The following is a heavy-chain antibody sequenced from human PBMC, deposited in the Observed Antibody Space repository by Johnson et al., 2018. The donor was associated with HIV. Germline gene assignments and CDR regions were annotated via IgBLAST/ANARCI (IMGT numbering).Heavy chain of an antibody. CDR2: IRYDGSNK. D-gene: IGHD6-13*01. CDR1: GFTFSTSG. V-gene: IGHV3-30*02. J-gene: IGHJ3*02. Sequence: QVQLVESGGGVVQPGESLRLSCAASGFTFSTSGMHWVRQVPGKGLEWVAFIRYDGSNKYYADSVKGRFTITRDNSKNTLYLQMYSLRAEDTAVYYCAKELIAAAGTSSFDIWGQGTMVTVSS. CDR3: AKELIAAAGTSSFDI.